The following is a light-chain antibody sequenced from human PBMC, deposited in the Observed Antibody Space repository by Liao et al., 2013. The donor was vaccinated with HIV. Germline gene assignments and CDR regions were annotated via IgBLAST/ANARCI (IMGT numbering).Light chain of an antibody. CDR1: ELGDKY. Sequence: SYELSQPPSLSVSPGQTASITCSGDELGDKYSYWYQQKPGQSPVLVIYSDDKRPSGIPERFSGSNSGDTATLTISGTQAMDEADYYCQAWDNRNAVFGGGTKLTVL. CDR3: QAWDNRNAV. V-gene: IGLV3-1*01. J-gene: IGLJ2*01. CDR2: SDD.